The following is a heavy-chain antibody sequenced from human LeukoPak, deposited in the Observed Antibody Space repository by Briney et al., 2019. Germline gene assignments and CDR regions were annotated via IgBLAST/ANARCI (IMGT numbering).Heavy chain of an antibody. V-gene: IGHV1-18*01. J-gene: IGHJ5*02. Sequence: GASVKVSCKASGYTFTSYGISWVRQAPGQGLEWMGWISAYNGNTNYAQKLQGRVTMTTDTSTSTAYMELRSLRSDDTAVYYCAREGRYDILTGYYNPKGFDPWGQGTLVTVSS. CDR1: GYTFTSYG. D-gene: IGHD3-9*01. CDR3: AREGRYDILTGYYNPKGFDP. CDR2: ISAYNGNT.